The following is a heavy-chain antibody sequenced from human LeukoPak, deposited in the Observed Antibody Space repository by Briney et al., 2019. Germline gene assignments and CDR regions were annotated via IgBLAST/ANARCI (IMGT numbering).Heavy chain of an antibody. CDR1: GGSFSGYY. Sequence: PSETLSLTCGVYGGSFSGYYWTWIRQPPGKGLEWIGGINHSGSTNYNPSLKSRVIMSVDTSKNQFSLKLSSVTAADTAVYYCASQPASSGYDQFDYWGQGTLVTVSS. D-gene: IGHD3-22*01. J-gene: IGHJ4*02. V-gene: IGHV4-34*01. CDR3: ASQPASSGYDQFDY. CDR2: INHSGST.